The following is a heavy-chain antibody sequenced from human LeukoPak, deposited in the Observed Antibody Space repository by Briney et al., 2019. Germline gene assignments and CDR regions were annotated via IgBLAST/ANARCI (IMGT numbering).Heavy chain of an antibody. J-gene: IGHJ4*02. D-gene: IGHD6-6*01. V-gene: IGHV1-24*01. Sequence: GASVKVSCKVSGYTLTELSMHWVRQAPGKGLEWMGGFDPEDGETIYAQKFQGSVTMTEDTSTDTAYMELSSLRSEDTAVYYCATAAARGELYFDYWGQGTLVTVSS. CDR1: GYTLTELS. CDR2: FDPEDGET. CDR3: ATAAARGELYFDY.